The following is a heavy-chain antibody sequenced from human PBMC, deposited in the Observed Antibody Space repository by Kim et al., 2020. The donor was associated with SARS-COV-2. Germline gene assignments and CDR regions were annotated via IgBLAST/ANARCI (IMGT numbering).Heavy chain of an antibody. V-gene: IGHV1-69*04. CDR2: IIPLLGVV. CDR3: VRDRGAGAGKYYGMDV. J-gene: IGHJ6*02. Sequence: SVKVSCKASGDTFHNYAITWVRQAPGQGLEWMGRIIPLLGVVNYAQRVQGRVTITADKSTSTAYMELTNVRSEDTGVFYCVRDRGAGAGKYYGMDVWVQ. D-gene: IGHD6-13*01. CDR1: GDTFHNYA.